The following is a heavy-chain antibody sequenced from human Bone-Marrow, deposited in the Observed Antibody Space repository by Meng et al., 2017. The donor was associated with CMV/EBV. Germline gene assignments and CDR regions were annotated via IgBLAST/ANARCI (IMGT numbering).Heavy chain of an antibody. CDR2: VHYSGST. D-gene: IGHD1-26*01. V-gene: IGHV4-59*01. CDR3: ARIVGATRDFDY. Sequence: SETLSLTCTVSGDSIDNYYWNWIRRPPGKGLEWIGYVHYSGSTIYNPSLKSRVTISLHTSKSQFSLSLSSVTAADTAVYYCARIVGATRDFDYWGQGTLVTVSS. CDR1: GDSIDNYY. J-gene: IGHJ4*02.